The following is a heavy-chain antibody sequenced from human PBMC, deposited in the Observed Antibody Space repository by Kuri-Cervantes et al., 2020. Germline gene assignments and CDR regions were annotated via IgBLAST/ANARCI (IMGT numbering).Heavy chain of an antibody. J-gene: IGHJ6*02. V-gene: IGHV3-30-3*01. Sequence: LSLTCAASGFTFSSYAMHWVRQAPGKGLEWVAVISYDGSNKYYADSVKGRFTISRDNSKNTLYLQMNSLRAEDTAVYYCARDAGEYSSSWSNYYHYYYGMDVWGQGTTVTVSS. CDR1: GFTFSSYA. CDR3: ARDAGEYSSSWSNYYHYYYGMDV. D-gene: IGHD6-13*01. CDR2: ISYDGSNK.